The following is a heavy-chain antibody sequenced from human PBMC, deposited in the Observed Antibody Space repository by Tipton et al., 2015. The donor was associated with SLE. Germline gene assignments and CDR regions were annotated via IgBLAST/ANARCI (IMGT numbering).Heavy chain of an antibody. D-gene: IGHD1-26*01. Sequence: SLRLSCAASGFSFSSYGMHWVRQAPGMGLEWVAFIRYDGSNKYYADSVKGRFTISRDNSKNTLYLQMNSLRAEDTAVYYCAKEMRWELFGAFDIWGQGTMVTVSS. J-gene: IGHJ3*02. CDR1: GFSFSSYG. V-gene: IGHV3-30*02. CDR3: AKEMRWELFGAFDI. CDR2: IRYDGSNK.